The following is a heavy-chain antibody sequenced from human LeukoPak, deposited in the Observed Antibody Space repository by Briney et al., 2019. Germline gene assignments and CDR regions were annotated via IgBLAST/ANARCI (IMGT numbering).Heavy chain of an antibody. CDR2: INWNGGST. D-gene: IGHD1-26*01. CDR1: GFTFDDYG. J-gene: IGHJ4*02. V-gene: IGHV3-20*04. CDR3: AREKGVGVPFLYDY. Sequence: PGGSLRLSCAASGFTFDDYGMNWVRQAPGKGLEWVSGINWNGGSTGYADSVKGRFTISRDNAKNSLYLQMNSLRAEDTALYYCAREKGVGVPFLYDYWGQATLVTVSS.